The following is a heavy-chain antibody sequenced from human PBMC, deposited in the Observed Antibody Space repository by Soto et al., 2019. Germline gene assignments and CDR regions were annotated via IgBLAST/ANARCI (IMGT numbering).Heavy chain of an antibody. CDR1: GITFSTYA. J-gene: IGHJ4*02. D-gene: IGHD5-12*01. V-gene: IGHV1-3*01. CDR3: ARAISGYVT. CDR2: NNAGNGNT. Sequence: QVQLVQSGAEVKKPGASVKVSCKASGITFSTYAIHWVRQAPGQGLEWMGWNNAGNGNTRYSQKFQGRVTLTRDTSASTTYMDLSSLRSEDTAIYYCARAISGYVTWGQGTLVTVSS.